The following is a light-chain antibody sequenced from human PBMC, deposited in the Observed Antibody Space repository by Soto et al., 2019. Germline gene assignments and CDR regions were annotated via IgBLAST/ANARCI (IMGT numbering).Light chain of an antibody. V-gene: IGLV2-11*01. CDR2: DVS. CDR1: SSDVGGYNY. Sequence: QSVLTQPRSVSGSPGQSATISCTGTSSDVGGYNYVSWYQQHPGKAPKLMIYDVSKRPSGVPDRFSGSKSGNTASLTISGLQAQDEADYYCCSYAGSYTHGFGTGTKVTVL. CDR3: CSYAGSYTHG. J-gene: IGLJ1*01.